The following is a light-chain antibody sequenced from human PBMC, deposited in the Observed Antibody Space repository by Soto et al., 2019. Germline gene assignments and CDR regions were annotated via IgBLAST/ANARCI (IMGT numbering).Light chain of an antibody. V-gene: IGKV3-11*01. CDR3: QQRRDWPRT. Sequence: EIVLTQSPGTLSLFPGERATLSCRASSSVSSYLAWYQQKPGPAPRLLIYDASNRATGIPARFSGSCSGTDFVLSISSRQREDFAFSYCQQRRDWPRTFGQVNRVEIE. CDR1: SSVSSY. J-gene: IGKJ1*01. CDR2: DAS.